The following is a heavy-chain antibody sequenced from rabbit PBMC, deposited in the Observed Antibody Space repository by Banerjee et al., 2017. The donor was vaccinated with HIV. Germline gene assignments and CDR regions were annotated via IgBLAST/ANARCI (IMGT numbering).Heavy chain of an antibody. CDR1: GFDFSSCYM. J-gene: IGHJ4*01. CDR3: ARDGASGYNFNL. Sequence: QEQLEESGGGLVKPEGSLTLSCKASGFDFSSCYMTWVRQAPGKGLEWIGYIDPVFGNIYFASWVNGRFTISKTSSTTVTLQMTSLTAADTATYFCARDGASGYNFNLWGPGTLVTVS. D-gene: IGHD1-1*01. CDR2: IDPVFGNI. V-gene: IGHV1S45*01.